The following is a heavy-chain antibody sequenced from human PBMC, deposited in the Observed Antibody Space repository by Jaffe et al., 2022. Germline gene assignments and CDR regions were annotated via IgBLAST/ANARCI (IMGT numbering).Heavy chain of an antibody. CDR1: GFSLSTSGVG. CDR2: IYWDDDK. Sequence: QITLKESGPTLVKPTQTLTLTCTFSGFSLSTSGVGVGWIRQPPGKALEWLALIYWDDDKRYSPSLKSRLTITKDTSKNQVVLTMTNMDPVDTATYYCAHRPLYCSGGSCYEGDYNWFDPWGQGTLVTVSS. D-gene: IGHD2-15*01. J-gene: IGHJ5*02. V-gene: IGHV2-5*02. CDR3: AHRPLYCSGGSCYEGDYNWFDP.